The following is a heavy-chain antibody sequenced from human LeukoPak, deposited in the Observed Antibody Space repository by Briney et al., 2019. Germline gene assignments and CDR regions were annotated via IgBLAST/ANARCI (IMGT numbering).Heavy chain of an antibody. CDR3: AREWGLESSGFYYAY. CDR1: GGTFSRFT. D-gene: IGHD3-22*01. Sequence: SVKVSCKASGGTFSRFTISWVRQAPGQGFERMGGVTPIFGTANFAQRFQGRASITADESTSTAFMELSSLRSEDTAVYYCAREWGLESSGFYYAYWGQGTLVTVSS. CDR2: VTPIFGTA. J-gene: IGHJ4*02. V-gene: IGHV1-69*01.